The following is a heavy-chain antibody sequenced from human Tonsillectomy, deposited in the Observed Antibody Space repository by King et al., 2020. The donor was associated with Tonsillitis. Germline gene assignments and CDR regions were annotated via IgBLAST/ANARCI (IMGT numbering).Heavy chain of an antibody. J-gene: IGHJ4*02. CDR2: IYYSGST. CDR1: GGSISSSSYY. CDR3: ARQAIAARPVGDY. D-gene: IGHD6-6*01. Sequence: QLQESGPGLVKPSETLSLTCTVSGGSISSSSYYWGWIRQPPGKGLEWIGSIYYSGSTYYNPSLKSRVTISVEPSKNQFSLKLSSVTAADTAVYYCARQAIAARPVGDYWGQGTLVTVSS. V-gene: IGHV4-39*01.